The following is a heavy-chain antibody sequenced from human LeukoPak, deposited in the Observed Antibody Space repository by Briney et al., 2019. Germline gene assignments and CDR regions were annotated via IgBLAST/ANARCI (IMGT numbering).Heavy chain of an antibody. Sequence: GGSLRLSCEASGFTFSTYPMHWVRQAPDKGLEWVAMISYHGGNEYYADSVKGRFTISRDNSKNTLYLQMNNPRVEDTAIYYCARVHDTTGYYHYFDSWGQGTLVTVSS. CDR1: GFTFSTYP. CDR3: ARVHDTTGYYHYFDS. J-gene: IGHJ4*02. D-gene: IGHD3-9*01. V-gene: IGHV3-30*04. CDR2: ISYHGGNE.